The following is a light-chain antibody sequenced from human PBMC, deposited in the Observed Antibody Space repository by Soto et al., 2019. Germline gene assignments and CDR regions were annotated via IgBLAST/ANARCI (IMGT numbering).Light chain of an antibody. CDR3: SSYTRSSTVV. CDR1: NNDVGAYNY. V-gene: IGLV2-14*03. CDR2: DVS. J-gene: IGLJ3*02. Sequence: QSALTQPASVSGSPGQSITISCTGSNNDVGAYNYVSWYQQHPGKAPKTMIYDVSNRPSGVSNRFSGSKSGNTASLTISGLKAEDEADYYCSSYTRSSTVVFGGGTQLTVL.